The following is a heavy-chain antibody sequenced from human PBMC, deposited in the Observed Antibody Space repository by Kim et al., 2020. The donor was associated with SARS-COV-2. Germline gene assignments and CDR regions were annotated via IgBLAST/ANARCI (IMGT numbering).Heavy chain of an antibody. Sequence: NKYYAGSVKGRFTISRDNSKITLYLQVNSLRDEASALYYCARAMGWDFDYWGQGTLVTVSS. D-gene: IGHD6-19*01. CDR3: ARAMGWDFDY. J-gene: IGHJ4*02. CDR2: NK. V-gene: IGHV3-33*01.